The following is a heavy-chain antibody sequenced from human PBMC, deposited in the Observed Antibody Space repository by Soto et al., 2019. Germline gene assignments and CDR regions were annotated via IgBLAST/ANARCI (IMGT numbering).Heavy chain of an antibody. V-gene: IGHV1-69*01. CDR2: IIPVFGTT. Sequence: QVQLVQSGAEVKKPGSSVKVFCKASGGTFSNYTISWVRQAPGQGLEWMGGIIPVFGTTDYEQKFQGRVTITADGSTSTAYMTLSSLRSADTAVYYCARSSPYIVVRKPTGNQDYYGMDVWGQGNTVTVSS. J-gene: IGHJ6*02. CDR3: ARSSPYIVVRKPTGNQDYYGMDV. D-gene: IGHD2-2*01. CDR1: GGTFSNYT.